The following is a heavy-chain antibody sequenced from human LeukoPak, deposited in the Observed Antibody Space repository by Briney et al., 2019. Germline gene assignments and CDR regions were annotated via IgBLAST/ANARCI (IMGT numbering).Heavy chain of an antibody. D-gene: IGHD3-22*01. Sequence: SETLSLTCVVSGGSISSNNWWSWVRQPTGKGLKWIGEIFHSGSTNYNPSLKSRVTISVDKSKNQFSLRLSSVTAADTAVYYCARVLSGSNFDSWGHGTLVTVSS. CDR1: GGSISSNNW. CDR2: IFHSGST. CDR3: ARVLSGSNFDS. V-gene: IGHV4-4*02. J-gene: IGHJ4*01.